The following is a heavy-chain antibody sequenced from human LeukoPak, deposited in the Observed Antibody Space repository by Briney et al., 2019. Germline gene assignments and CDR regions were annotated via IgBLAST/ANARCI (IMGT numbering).Heavy chain of an antibody. V-gene: IGHV3-23*01. CDR2: ISGSGGSI. Sequence: GGSLRLSCAASGFTFGSYAMSWVRQAPGKGLEWVSSISGSGGSIYYADSVKGRFTFSRGNSKNTLYVQMNRLRAEDTGVYYCARGTAATPKAPFDYWGQGTLVSVSS. CDR1: GFTFGSYA. J-gene: IGHJ4*02. CDR3: ARGTAATPKAPFDY. D-gene: IGHD6-13*01.